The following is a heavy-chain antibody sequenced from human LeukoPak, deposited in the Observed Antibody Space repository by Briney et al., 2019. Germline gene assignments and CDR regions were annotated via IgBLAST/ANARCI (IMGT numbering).Heavy chain of an antibody. V-gene: IGHV1-24*01. CDR1: GYTLTELY. Sequence: ASVKVSCKVSGYTLTELYMHWVRQAPGKGLEWMGGFDSENGETKDAQRFQGRVTMTVDTSTDTAYMELSSLRSEDTAVYYCATERVSSWELQRRPRAFDIWGQGTVVTVSS. CDR3: ATERVSSWELQRRPRAFDI. J-gene: IGHJ3*02. D-gene: IGHD1-26*01. CDR2: FDSENGET.